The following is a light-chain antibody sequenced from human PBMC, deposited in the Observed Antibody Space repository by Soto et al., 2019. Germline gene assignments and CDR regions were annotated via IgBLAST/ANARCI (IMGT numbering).Light chain of an antibody. CDR1: SSDVGAYDY. J-gene: IGLJ1*01. CDR3: SSTMGV. V-gene: IGLV2-14*03. CDR2: DVS. Sequence: QSALTQPASVSGSPGQSITISCTGTSSDVGAYDYVTWYQQYPGKAPKVMIYDVSDRPSGVSNRFSGSKSGNTASLTISGLKAEDEAVYYCSSTMGVFGTGTKLTVL.